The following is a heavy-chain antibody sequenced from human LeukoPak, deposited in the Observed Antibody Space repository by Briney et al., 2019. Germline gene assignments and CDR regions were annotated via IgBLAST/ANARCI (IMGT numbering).Heavy chain of an antibody. CDR2: ISGDGGST. CDR1: GFTFDDYA. V-gene: IGHV3-43*02. D-gene: IGHD6-19*01. Sequence: GGSLRLSCAASGFTFDDYAMHWVRQAPGKGLEWVSLISGDGGSTYYADSVKGRFTISRGNSKNSLYLQMNSLRTEDTALYYCAKVAGGWYRYNWFDPWGQGTLVTVSS. J-gene: IGHJ5*02. CDR3: AKVAGGWYRYNWFDP.